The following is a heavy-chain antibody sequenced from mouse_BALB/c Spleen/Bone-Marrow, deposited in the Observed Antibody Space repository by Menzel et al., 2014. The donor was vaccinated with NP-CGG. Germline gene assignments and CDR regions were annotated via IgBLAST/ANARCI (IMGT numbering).Heavy chain of an antibody. V-gene: IGHV14-3*02. CDR2: INPANGNT. CDR3: ARSGDGPFAY. Sequence: EVQLQESGAELVKPGASVKLSCTASGFNIKDTYIHWVKQRPEQGLEWIERINPANGNTKYGPKFQGRATVTTDTSSNTASLQLSNLTSEDTAVYYCARSGDGPFAYRGQGTLVTVSA. J-gene: IGHJ3*01. D-gene: IGHD2-3*01. CDR1: GFNIKDTY.